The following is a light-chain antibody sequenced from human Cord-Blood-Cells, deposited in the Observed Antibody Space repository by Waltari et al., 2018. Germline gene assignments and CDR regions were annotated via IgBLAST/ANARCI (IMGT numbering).Light chain of an antibody. CDR2: GKN. V-gene: IGLV3-19*01. J-gene: IGLJ2*01. Sequence: SSELTQDPAVSVALGQTVRITCQGASLRSYYASWYQQKPGPAPVLVIYGKNNRPSGIPDRFSGSSSGNTASLTITGAQAEDEADYYCNSRDSSGNHLRVFGGGTKLTVL. CDR3: NSRDSSGNHLRV. CDR1: SLRSYY.